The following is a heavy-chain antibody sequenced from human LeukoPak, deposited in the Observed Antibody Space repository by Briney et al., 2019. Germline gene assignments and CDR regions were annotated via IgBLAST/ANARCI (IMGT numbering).Heavy chain of an antibody. CDR3: ARSRVTGTTFFDY. J-gene: IGHJ4*02. D-gene: IGHD1-1*01. CDR2: ISDSGST. CDR1: GGSISSYY. V-gene: IGHV4-59*01. Sequence: SETLSLTCTVSGGSISSYYWSWIRQPPGKRLEWIGYISDSGSTNYNPSLTSRVTISVDTSENHFSLKLSSVTAADTAVYYRARSRVTGTTFFDYWGQGTLVTVSS.